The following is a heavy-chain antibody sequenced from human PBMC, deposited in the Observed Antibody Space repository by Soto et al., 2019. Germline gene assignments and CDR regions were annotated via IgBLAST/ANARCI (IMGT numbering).Heavy chain of an antibody. J-gene: IGHJ3*02. D-gene: IGHD6-6*01. V-gene: IGHV3-48*02. Sequence: GESLKISCAASGFTFSSYSMNWVRQAPGKGLEWVSYISSSSSTIYYADSVKGRFTISRDNAKNSLYLQMNSLRDEDTAVYYCASPICSSSVGDAFDIWGQGTMVTVSS. CDR2: ISSSSSTI. CDR1: GFTFSSYS. CDR3: ASPICSSSVGDAFDI.